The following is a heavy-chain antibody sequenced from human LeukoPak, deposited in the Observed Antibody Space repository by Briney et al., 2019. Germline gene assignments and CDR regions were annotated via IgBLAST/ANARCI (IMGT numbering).Heavy chain of an antibody. Sequence: GGSLRLSCAASGFTFSNAWMSWVRQAPGKGLEWVGRIKSKTDGGTTDYAAPVKGRFTISRDDSKNTLYLQMNSLKTEDTAVYYCTTRFTMVRGVIIRSDYWGQGTLVTVSS. V-gene: IGHV3-15*01. J-gene: IGHJ4*02. CDR2: IKSKTDGGTT. CDR3: TTRFTMVRGVIIRSDY. CDR1: GFTFSNAW. D-gene: IGHD3-10*01.